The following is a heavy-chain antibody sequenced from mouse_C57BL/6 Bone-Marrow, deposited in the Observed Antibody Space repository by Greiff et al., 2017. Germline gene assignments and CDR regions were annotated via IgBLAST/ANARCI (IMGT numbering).Heavy chain of an antibody. CDR3: ARSRQISYYYGSDYYAMDY. CDR2: INPSSGYT. Sequence: VKLQESGAELARPGASVKMSCKASGYTFTSYTMHWVKQRPGQGLEWIGYINPSSGYTKYNQKFKDKATLTADKSSSTAYMQLSSLTSEDSAVYYCARSRQISYYYGSDYYAMDYWGQGTSVTVSS. D-gene: IGHD1-1*01. V-gene: IGHV1-4*01. CDR1: GYTFTSYT. J-gene: IGHJ4*01.